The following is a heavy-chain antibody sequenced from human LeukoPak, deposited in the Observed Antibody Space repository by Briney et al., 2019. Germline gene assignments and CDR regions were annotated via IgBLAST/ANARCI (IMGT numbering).Heavy chain of an antibody. CDR2: INHSGST. J-gene: IGHJ6*02. CDR1: GGSFSGYY. V-gene: IGHV4-34*01. D-gene: IGHD6-19*01. CDR3: ARVSSGWYRYYYYGMDV. Sequence: SETLSLTCAVYGGSFSGYYWSWIRQPPGKGLEWIGEINHSGSTNYNPSLKSRVTISVDTSKNQFSLKLSSVTAADTAVYYCARVSSGWYRYYYYGMDVWGQGTTVTVSS.